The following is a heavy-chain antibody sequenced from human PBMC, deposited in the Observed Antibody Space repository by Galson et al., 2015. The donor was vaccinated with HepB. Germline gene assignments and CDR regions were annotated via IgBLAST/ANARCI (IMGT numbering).Heavy chain of an antibody. CDR3: ARRPRKDAFDV. CDR1: GYTFPNYW. V-gene: IGHV5-51*01. Sequence: QSGAEVKKPGESLKISCQVSGYTFPNYWIGWVRQMPGKGLEWMGIIFPSDSDTRCSPSFQGQVTISADNSINTAYLQWTRLKASDTAIYYCARRPRKDAFDVWGQGTMVTVSS. CDR2: IFPSDSDT. J-gene: IGHJ3*01.